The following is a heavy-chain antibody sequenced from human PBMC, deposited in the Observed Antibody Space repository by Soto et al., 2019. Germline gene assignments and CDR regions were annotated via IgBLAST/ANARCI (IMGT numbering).Heavy chain of an antibody. V-gene: IGHV3-33*01. CDR3: ARDLDGNFDY. D-gene: IGHD1-1*01. Sequence: QVQLVESGGGVVQPGRSLRLSCAASGFTFSSYGMHWVRQAPGKGLEWVAVIWYDGSNKYYADSVKGRFTISRDNSKNTLYLQMNSLRAEDTAVYYCARDLDGNFDYWGQGTLDTVSS. CDR1: GFTFSSYG. CDR2: IWYDGSNK. J-gene: IGHJ4*02.